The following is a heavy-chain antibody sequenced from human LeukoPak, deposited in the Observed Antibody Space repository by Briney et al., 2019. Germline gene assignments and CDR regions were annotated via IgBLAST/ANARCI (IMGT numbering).Heavy chain of an antibody. J-gene: IGHJ6*02. CDR3: AREMGVVTAHGIDV. CDR1: GGSISSISSNNYH. D-gene: IGHD4-23*01. V-gene: IGHV4-39*02. CDR2: IYYSGST. Sequence: PSETLSLTCIDSGGSISSISSNNYHWGWIRQPPGKGLEWIGSIYYSGSTYYNPSLKSRVTISVDTSKNQFSLKLSSVTAADTALYYCAREMGVVTAHGIDVWGQGTTVTVSS.